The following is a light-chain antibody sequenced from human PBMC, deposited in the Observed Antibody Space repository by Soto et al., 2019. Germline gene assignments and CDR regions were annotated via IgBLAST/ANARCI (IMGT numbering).Light chain of an antibody. CDR2: AAS. CDR1: QGISSY. J-gene: IGKJ4*01. V-gene: IGKV1-9*01. Sequence: DIQLTQSPSFLSASVGDRVTITCRASQGISSYLAWYQQKPGKAPKLLIYAASTLQSGVPSRFSGSGSETEFTLTISSLQREDFATYYCQQLNSSPLTFGGGTQVEIK. CDR3: QQLNSSPLT.